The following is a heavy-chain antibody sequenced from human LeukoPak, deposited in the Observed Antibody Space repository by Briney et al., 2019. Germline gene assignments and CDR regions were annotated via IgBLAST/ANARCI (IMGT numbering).Heavy chain of an antibody. CDR2: INPSVGST. CDR1: GYTFTSYY. V-gene: IGHV1-46*01. J-gene: IGHJ3*02. D-gene: IGHD3-22*01. CDR3: ARDVSVSYYDSSSPDAFDI. Sequence: ASVKVSCKASGYTFTSYYMHWVRQAPAQGLEWMGIINPSVGSTSYAQKFQGRVTMTRDTSTSTVYMELSSLRSEDTAVYYCARDVSVSYYDSSSPDAFDIWGQGTMVTVSS.